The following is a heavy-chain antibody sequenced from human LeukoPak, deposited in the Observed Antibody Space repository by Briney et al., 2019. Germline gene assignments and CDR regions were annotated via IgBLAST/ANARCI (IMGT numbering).Heavy chain of an antibody. D-gene: IGHD3-3*01. CDR3: ARGKAEYYDFWSGTIFDY. J-gene: IGHJ4*02. Sequence: PSETLSLTCTVSGGSISSYYWSWIRQPPGKGLEWIGYIYYSGSTNYNPSLKSRVTISVDTSKNQFSLKLSSVTAADTAAYYCARGKAEYYDFWSGTIFDYWGQGTLVTVSS. V-gene: IGHV4-59*01. CDR2: IYYSGST. CDR1: GGSISSYY.